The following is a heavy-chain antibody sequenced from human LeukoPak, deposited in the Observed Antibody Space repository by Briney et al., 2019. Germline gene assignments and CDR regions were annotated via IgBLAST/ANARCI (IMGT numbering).Heavy chain of an antibody. CDR1: GGSFSGYY. CDR3: ARAFDTMVRGVIIRG. V-gene: IGHV4-34*01. D-gene: IGHD3-10*01. CDR2: INHSGST. Sequence: PSETLSLTCAVYGGSFSGYYWSWIRQPPGKWLEWIGEINHSGSTNYNPSLKSRVTISVDTSKNQFSLKLSSVTAADTAVYYCARAFDTMVRGVIIRGWGQGTLVTVSS. J-gene: IGHJ4*02.